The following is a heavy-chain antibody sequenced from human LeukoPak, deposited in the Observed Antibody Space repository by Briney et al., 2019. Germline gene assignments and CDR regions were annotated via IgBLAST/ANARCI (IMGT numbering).Heavy chain of an antibody. D-gene: IGHD2-2*01. CDR1: GYTFTAYY. Sequence: GASVKVSCKASGYTFTAYYIHWVRQAPGQGLEWMGWMNPVSGDTNYAQTFQGRVTMTRDSSISTAYMQLDSLRSDDTADTAPYYCARGVGSSWFDPWGQGTLVTVFS. J-gene: IGHJ5*02. CDR2: MNPVSGDT. CDR3: ARGVGSSWFDP. V-gene: IGHV1-2*02.